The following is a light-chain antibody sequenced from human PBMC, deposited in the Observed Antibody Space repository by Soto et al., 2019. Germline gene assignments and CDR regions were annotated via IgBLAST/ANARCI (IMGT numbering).Light chain of an antibody. Sequence: ERVMTQSPANLSVSPGESATLFCRASQSVNSNLAWYQQKPGQAPRLLLYGASTRATGIPARFSGSQSGTEFTLTIRSLQSEDFAVYYCQQRSNWPRITFGQGTRLEIK. J-gene: IGKJ5*01. CDR2: GAS. V-gene: IGKV3-15*01. CDR1: QSVNSN. CDR3: QQRSNWPRIT.